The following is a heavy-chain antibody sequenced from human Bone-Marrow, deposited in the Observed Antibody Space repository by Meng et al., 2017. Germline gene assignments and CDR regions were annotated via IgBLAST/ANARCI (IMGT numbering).Heavy chain of an antibody. D-gene: IGHD1-26*01. J-gene: IGHJ6*02. V-gene: IGHV3-15*01. CDR3: AKGSSIYGMDV. CDR2: IKSKTDGGTT. Sequence: GESLKISCAASGFTFSNAWMSWVRQAPGKGLEWVGRIKSKTDGGTTDYAAPVKGRFTISRDDSKNTLYLQMNSLKTEDTAVYYCAKGSSIYGMDVWGQGTTVTVSS. CDR1: GFTFSNAW.